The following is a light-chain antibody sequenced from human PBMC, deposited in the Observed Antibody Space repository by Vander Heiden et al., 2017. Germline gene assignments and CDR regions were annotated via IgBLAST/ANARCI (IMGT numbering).Light chain of an antibody. Sequence: DIQMTQSPSSLSASVGDRVTITCRASQGISNYLAWYQQKPGKVPKLLIYDASNVTSGVPSRFSGSSLHPEDVATYYCQKDNSAPFTFGPGTKVDIK. CDR3: QKDNSAPFT. V-gene: IGKV1-27*01. J-gene: IGKJ3*01. CDR1: QGISNY. CDR2: DAS.